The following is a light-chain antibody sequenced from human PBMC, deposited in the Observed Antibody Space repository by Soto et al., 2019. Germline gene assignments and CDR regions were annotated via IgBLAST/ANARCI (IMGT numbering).Light chain of an antibody. CDR2: DVI. CDR3: CSYAGSSSTVV. J-gene: IGLJ2*01. CDR1: TSDVGGYNY. Sequence: QSVLTQPRSVSGSPGQSVTISCTGSTSDVGGYNYVSWYQHHPGKAPKLIIYDVIQRPSGVPDRFSGSKSGNTASLTISGLQADDEADYYCCSYAGSSSTVVFGGGTKLTVL. V-gene: IGLV2-11*01.